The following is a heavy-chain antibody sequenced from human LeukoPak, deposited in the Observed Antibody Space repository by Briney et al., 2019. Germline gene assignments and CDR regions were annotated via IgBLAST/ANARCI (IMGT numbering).Heavy chain of an antibody. CDR2: INPNSGGT. CDR1: GYTFTGYY. D-gene: IGHD6-13*01. V-gene: IGHV1-2*02. CDR3: ARAPGYSSSWYHDY. J-gene: IGHJ4*02. Sequence: ASVKVSCKASGYTFTGYYMHWVRQAPGQGLEWMGWINPNSGGTNYAQKFQGRVTMTRDTSISTAYMELSRLRSDDTAVYYCARAPGYSSSWYHDYWGQGTLVTVSS.